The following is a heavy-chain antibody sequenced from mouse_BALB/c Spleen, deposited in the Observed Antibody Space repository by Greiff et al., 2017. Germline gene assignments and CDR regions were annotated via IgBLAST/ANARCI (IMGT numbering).Heavy chain of an antibody. CDR3: ARENYDYSGYAMDY. Sequence: ESGPGLVKPSQSLSLTCSVTGYSITSGYYWYWIRQFPGNQLEWMGFISYDGSNNYNPSLKNRISITRDTSKNQFFLKLNSVTTEDTATYYCARENYDYSGYAMDYWGQGTSVTVSS. D-gene: IGHD2-4*01. V-gene: IGHV3-6*02. J-gene: IGHJ4*01. CDR2: ISYDGSN. CDR1: GYSITSGYY.